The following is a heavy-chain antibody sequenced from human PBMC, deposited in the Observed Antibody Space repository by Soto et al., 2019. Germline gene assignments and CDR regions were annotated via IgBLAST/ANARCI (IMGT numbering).Heavy chain of an antibody. Sequence: LSLTCTVSGGSVSSGSYYWSWIRQPPGKGLEWIGFISYSGNTNYNSSLKSRVTISKDTSENQFSLKVSSVTAADTAVYYCAAYTTGGTGFDNWRQGTLVTVSS. CDR2: ISYSGNT. CDR3: AAYTTGGTGFDN. CDR1: GGSVSSGSYY. D-gene: IGHD1-1*01. V-gene: IGHV4-61*01. J-gene: IGHJ4*02.